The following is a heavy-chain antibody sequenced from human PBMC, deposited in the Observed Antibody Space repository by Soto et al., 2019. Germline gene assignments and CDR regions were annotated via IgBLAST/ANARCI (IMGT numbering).Heavy chain of an antibody. Sequence: SETLSLTCTVSGGSISSYYWSWIRQPPGKGLEWIGYIYYSGSTNYNPSIKSRVTISIDTSKNQFSLKLSSVTAADTAVYYCARDSDDYGSENYFDYWGQGTLVTVSS. J-gene: IGHJ4*02. CDR3: ARDSDDYGSENYFDY. CDR1: GGSISSYY. D-gene: IGHD3-10*01. CDR2: IYYSGST. V-gene: IGHV4-59*01.